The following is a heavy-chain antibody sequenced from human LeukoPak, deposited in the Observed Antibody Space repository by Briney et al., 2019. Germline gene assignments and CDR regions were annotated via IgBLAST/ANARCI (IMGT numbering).Heavy chain of an antibody. CDR1: GGSISSSSYY. D-gene: IGHD6-19*01. Sequence: SETLSLTCTVSGGSISSSSYYWGWIRQPPGKGLEWIGSIYYSGSTYYNPSLKSRVTISVDTSKNQFSLKLSSVTAADTAVYYCARHGYPVAGTFDYWGQGTLVTVSS. CDR3: ARHGYPVAGTFDY. CDR2: IYYSGST. J-gene: IGHJ4*02. V-gene: IGHV4-39*01.